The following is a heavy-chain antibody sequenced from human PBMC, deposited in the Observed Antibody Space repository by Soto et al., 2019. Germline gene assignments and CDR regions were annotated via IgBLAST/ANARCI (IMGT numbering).Heavy chain of an antibody. V-gene: IGHV3-30-3*01. J-gene: IGHJ4*02. Sequence: GALRLSCAGSGFTFISYAMHWVRQAPGKGLEWVAVISYDGSNQYYADSVKGRFTISRDNSKNTLYLQMNSLRAEDTAVYYCARDWSRWDYWGQGTLVTVSS. CDR3: ARDWSRWDY. D-gene: IGHD2-15*01. CDR2: ISYDGSNQ. CDR1: GFTFISYA.